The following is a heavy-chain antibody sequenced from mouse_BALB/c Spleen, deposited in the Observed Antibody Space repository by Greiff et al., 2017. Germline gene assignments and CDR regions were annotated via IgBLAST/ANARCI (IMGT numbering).Heavy chain of an antibody. Sequence: QVQLKQSGAELAKPGASVKMSCKASGYTFTSYWMHWVKQRPGQGLEWIGYINPSTGYTEYNQKFKDKATLTADKSSSTAYMQLSSLTSEDSAVYYCARRPVARGAMDYWGQGTSVTVSS. D-gene: IGHD1-1*01. V-gene: IGHV1-7*01. CDR1: GYTFTSYW. CDR3: ARRPVARGAMDY. J-gene: IGHJ4*01. CDR2: INPSTGYT.